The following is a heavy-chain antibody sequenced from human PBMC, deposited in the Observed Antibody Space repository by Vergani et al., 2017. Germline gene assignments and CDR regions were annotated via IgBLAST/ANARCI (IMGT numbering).Heavy chain of an antibody. CDR1: GYSFTRYW. J-gene: IGHJ4*02. CDR3: ARIAGSGWPEYGY. CDR2: IYPGDSAT. V-gene: IGHV5-51*01. Sequence: EVQLVQSGAEVKKPGESLKISCKGSGYSFTRYWIGWVRQMPGKGLEWMGMIYPGDSATRDSPSFQGQVTIYADKSISTAYLKWSSLKAADTVMDYGARIAGSGWPEYGYWGQGTLVTVSS. D-gene: IGHD6-19*01.